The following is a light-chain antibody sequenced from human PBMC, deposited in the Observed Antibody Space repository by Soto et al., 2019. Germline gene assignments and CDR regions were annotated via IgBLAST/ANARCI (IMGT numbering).Light chain of an antibody. Sequence: QSVLTQPPSVSGAPGQRVTISCTGSSSNIGAGYDVHWYQQLPGRAHKLLIYANSNRPSGVPDRFSGSRSGTSASLAITWLQAEDEADYSCQSYDSSLSGFYVFGTGTKVTV. V-gene: IGLV1-40*01. CDR2: ANS. CDR3: QSYDSSLSGFYV. CDR1: SSNIGAGYD. J-gene: IGLJ1*01.